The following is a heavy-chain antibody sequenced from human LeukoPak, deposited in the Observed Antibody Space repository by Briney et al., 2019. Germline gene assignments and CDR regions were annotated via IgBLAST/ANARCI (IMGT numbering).Heavy chain of an antibody. V-gene: IGHV4-39*07. Sequence: SETLSLTCTVSGGSISSSSYYWGWIRQPPGKGLEWIGSIYYSGSTYYNPSLKSRVTISVDTSKNQFSLKLSSVTAADTAVYYCARSDYDSSGYPPGYWYFDLWGRGTLVTVSS. CDR1: GGSISSSSYY. CDR2: IYYSGST. J-gene: IGHJ2*01. D-gene: IGHD3-22*01. CDR3: ARSDYDSSGYPPGYWYFDL.